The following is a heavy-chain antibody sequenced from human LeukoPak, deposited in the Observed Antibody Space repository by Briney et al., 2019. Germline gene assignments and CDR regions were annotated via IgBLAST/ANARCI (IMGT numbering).Heavy chain of an antibody. CDR3: ARGDCSYASCYHIGAFDI. CDR1: GESFSGYY. CDR2: INNSGST. J-gene: IGHJ3*02. V-gene: IGHV4-34*01. Sequence: SETLSLTCAVYGESFSGYYWSRIRQPPGKGLEWIGEINNSGSTNYKPSLKSRVTISGDTSKNQFSLKLSSVTAADTAVYYCARGDCSYASCYHIGAFDIWGQGTMVTVSS. D-gene: IGHD2-2*01.